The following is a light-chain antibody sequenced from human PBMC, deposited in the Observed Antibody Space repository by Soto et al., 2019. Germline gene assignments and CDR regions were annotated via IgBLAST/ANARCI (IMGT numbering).Light chain of an antibody. CDR3: QSRSSWPPVLT. V-gene: IGKV3-11*01. J-gene: IGKJ4*01. CDR1: QSVSSN. Sequence: EIVMTQSPATLSVSPGERATLSCRASQSVSSNLAWYQQKPGQAPRLLIYDASNRAAGIPARFSGSGSGTDFTLTISSLDPEEFAVYYCQSRSSWPPVLTFGGGTKVEIK. CDR2: DAS.